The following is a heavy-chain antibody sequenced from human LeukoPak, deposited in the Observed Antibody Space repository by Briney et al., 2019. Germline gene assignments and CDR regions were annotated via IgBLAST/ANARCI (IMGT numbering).Heavy chain of an antibody. V-gene: IGHV4-34*01. J-gene: IGHJ4*02. CDR2: INHSGST. CDR1: GGSFSGFY. D-gene: IGHD3-22*01. CDR3: ATLGEYYDTSGYYYN. Sequence: PSETLSLTCAVYGGSFSGFYWSWIRQPPGKGLEWIGEINHSGSTYYDPSLKSRVTISADTSKNQFSLKLTSVTAADTAVYYCATLGEYYDTSGYYYNWGQGTLVTVSS.